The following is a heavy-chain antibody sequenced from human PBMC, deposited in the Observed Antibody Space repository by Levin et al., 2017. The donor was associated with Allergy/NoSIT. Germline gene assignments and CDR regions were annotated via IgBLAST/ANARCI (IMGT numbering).Heavy chain of an antibody. CDR3: ARDLGKDMDSEGDY. Sequence: ASVKVSCKASGYSFITYYIHWVRLAPGQGLEWMGIINPSGPITTYAQKFQGRVTMTRDTSTSTVYMELSSLTSEDTAVYYCARDLGKDMDSEGDYWGQGTLVTVSS. CDR1: GYSFITYY. J-gene: IGHJ4*02. D-gene: IGHD1-1*01. V-gene: IGHV1-46*01. CDR2: INPSGPIT.